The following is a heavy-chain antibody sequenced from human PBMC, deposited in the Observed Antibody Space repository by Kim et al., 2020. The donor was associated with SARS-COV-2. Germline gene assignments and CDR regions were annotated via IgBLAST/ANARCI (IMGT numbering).Heavy chain of an antibody. V-gene: IGHV4-38-2*02. D-gene: IGHD3-10*02. Sequence: SETLSLTCTVSGYSISSGYYWGWIRQPPGKGLEWIGSIHHSGNTYYNPSLKSRVTISVDTSKNQFSLKLTSVTAADTAVYFCARAVLYWGQGTMVTVSS. CDR3: ARAVLY. CDR2: IHHSGNT. J-gene: IGHJ4*02. CDR1: GYSISSGYY.